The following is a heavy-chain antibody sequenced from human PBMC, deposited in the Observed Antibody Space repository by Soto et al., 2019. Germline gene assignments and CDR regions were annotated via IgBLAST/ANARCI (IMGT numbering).Heavy chain of an antibody. D-gene: IGHD3-10*01. CDR2: IKSKTDGGTT. J-gene: IGHJ4*02. CDR1: GFSFSNAW. CDR3: TTDYFGSGMSP. Sequence: EVQLVESGGALVKPGGSLRLSCAVSGFSFSNAWMGWVRQAPGKGLECIGRIKSKTDGGTTDYAAPVKGRFTISREDSKNTLYLQMNSLETEDTAVYYCTTDYFGSGMSPWGQGTLVTVSS. V-gene: IGHV3-15*02.